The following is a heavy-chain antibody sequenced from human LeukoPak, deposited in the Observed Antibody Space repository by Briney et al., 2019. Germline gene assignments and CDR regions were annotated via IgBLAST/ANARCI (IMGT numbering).Heavy chain of an antibody. CDR3: ARANYYDTIGYSRGAFDI. CDR1: GYSISSGYY. CDR2: IYHSGST. J-gene: IGHJ3*02. V-gene: IGHV4-38-2*02. D-gene: IGHD3-22*01. Sequence: SETLSLTCTVSGYSISSGYYWGWIRQPPGKGLEWIGNIYHSGSTYYNPSLKSRVTISVDTSKNQFSLKLSSVTAADTALYYCARANYYDTIGYSRGAFDIWGQGTMVTVSS.